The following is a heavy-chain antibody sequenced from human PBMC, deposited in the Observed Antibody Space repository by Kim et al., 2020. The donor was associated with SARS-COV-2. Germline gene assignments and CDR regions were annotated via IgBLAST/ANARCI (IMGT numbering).Heavy chain of an antibody. J-gene: IGHJ3*01. V-gene: IGHV3-21*04. Sequence: GGSLRLSCAASGVTFSTYIMNWVRQAPGKGLEWVSSITSSSSYIYYADSVKGRFTISRDNAKNSLYLQMNSLRAEDTAVYYCTRGFGSAFDVWGQGTMVAVSS. D-gene: IGHD3-10*01. CDR2: ITSSSSYI. CDR1: GVTFSTYI. CDR3: TRGFGSAFDV.